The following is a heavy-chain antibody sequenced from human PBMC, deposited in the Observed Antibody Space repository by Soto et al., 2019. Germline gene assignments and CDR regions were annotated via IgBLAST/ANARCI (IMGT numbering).Heavy chain of an antibody. CDR2: ISYDGSNK. J-gene: IGHJ6*02. Sequence: LRLSCAASGFIFSRYGMHWVRQAPGKGLEWVAVISYDGSNKYYAESVKGRFIISRDKSENTLYLQMNSLRAEDTAVYYCAKDLGSGKPYYYYAMDVWGQGTTVTVSS. V-gene: IGHV3-30*18. D-gene: IGHD3-10*01. CDR1: GFIFSRYG. CDR3: AKDLGSGKPYYYYAMDV.